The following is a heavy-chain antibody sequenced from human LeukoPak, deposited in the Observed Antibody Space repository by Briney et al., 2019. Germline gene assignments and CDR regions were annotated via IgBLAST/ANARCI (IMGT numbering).Heavy chain of an antibody. CDR1: GFTVSSNY. D-gene: IGHD5-18*01. V-gene: IGHV3-13*01. Sequence: GGSLRLSCAASGFTVSSNYMSWVRQAPGKGLEWVSGIGTAGEIYYPGSVKGRFTISRENAKNSLYLQMNSLRAEDTAVYYCAIWGYSYGYGYYWGQGTLVTVSS. CDR2: IGTAGEI. J-gene: IGHJ4*02. CDR3: AIWGYSYGYGYY.